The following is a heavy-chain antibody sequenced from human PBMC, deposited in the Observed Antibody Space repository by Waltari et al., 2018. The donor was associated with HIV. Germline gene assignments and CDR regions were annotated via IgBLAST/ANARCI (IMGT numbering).Heavy chain of an antibody. Sequence: QVQLQESGPGLVKPSETQSLTCTVPGGSVSSYYWNWFRQPTGKGLEWIAYIYNSGSTNYNPSLKSRVTISVDTSKNQFSLELSSVTAADTAVYYCARGRHSSGYSLWYFDLWGRGTLVTVSS. D-gene: IGHD3-22*01. CDR2: IYNSGST. CDR3: ARGRHSSGYSLWYFDL. CDR1: GGSVSSYY. J-gene: IGHJ2*01. V-gene: IGHV4-59*02.